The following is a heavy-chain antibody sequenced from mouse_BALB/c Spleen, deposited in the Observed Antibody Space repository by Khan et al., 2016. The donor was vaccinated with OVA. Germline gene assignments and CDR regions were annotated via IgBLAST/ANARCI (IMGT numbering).Heavy chain of an antibody. Sequence: VQLQQSGAELAKPGASVKMSCKASGYTFINYWILWVKQRPGQGLEWIGYINPSIGDTENNQTFKDKATLTADKSSITSYMPLSSLESEESEVNYCARRGLRGDIDYGGQGTTLTVSS. J-gene: IGHJ2*01. CDR2: INPSIGDT. D-gene: IGHD3-3*01. CDR3: ARRGLRGDIDY. CDR1: GYTFINYW. V-gene: IGHV1-7*01.